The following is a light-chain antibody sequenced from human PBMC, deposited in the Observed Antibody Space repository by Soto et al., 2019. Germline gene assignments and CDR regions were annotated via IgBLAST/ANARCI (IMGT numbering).Light chain of an antibody. CDR1: NVGSKS. J-gene: IGLJ2*01. CDR3: QVWDTSSDHVI. Sequence: SYELTQPPSVSVAPGQTARITCWGNNVGSKSVHWYQRKPGQAPVLVVFDDSDRPSGIPERFSGSNSGNTATLTVSWVEAGDEGDYYCQVWDTSSDHVIFGGGTNDTVL. CDR2: DDS. V-gene: IGLV3-21*02.